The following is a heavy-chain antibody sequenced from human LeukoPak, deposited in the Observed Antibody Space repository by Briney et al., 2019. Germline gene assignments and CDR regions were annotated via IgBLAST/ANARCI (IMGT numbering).Heavy chain of an antibody. CDR2: ISGSGGST. V-gene: IGHV3-23*01. CDR3: AKSQSSGWLYYFDY. Sequence: TGGSLRLSCAASGFTFSTYAMSWVRQAPGKGLEWVSAISGSGGSTYQSDSVEGRFTISRDNSKNTLYLQMNSPRVEDTAVYYCAKSQSSGWLYYFDYWGQGILVTVSS. CDR1: GFTFSTYA. J-gene: IGHJ4*02. D-gene: IGHD6-19*01.